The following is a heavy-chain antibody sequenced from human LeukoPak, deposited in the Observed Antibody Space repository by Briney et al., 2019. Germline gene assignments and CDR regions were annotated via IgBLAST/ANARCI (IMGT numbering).Heavy chain of an antibody. J-gene: IGHJ6*03. Sequence: SVKVSCKASGGTFSSYTISWVRQAPGQGLEWMGRIIPILGIANYAQKFQGRVTITVDKSTSTAYMELSSLRSEDTAVYYCARGPSSSEDYYYYMDVWGKGTTVTVS. CDR1: GGTFSSYT. V-gene: IGHV1-69*02. D-gene: IGHD6-6*01. CDR2: IIPILGIA. CDR3: ARGPSSSEDYYYYMDV.